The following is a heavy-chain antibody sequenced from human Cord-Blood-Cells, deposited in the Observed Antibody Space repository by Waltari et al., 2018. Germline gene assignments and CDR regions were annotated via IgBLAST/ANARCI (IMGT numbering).Heavy chain of an antibody. V-gene: IGHV1-69*01. CDR2: IIPIFGTA. CDR1: GGTFSSYA. J-gene: IGHJ5*02. D-gene: IGHD3-22*01. Sequence: QVQLVQSGAEVKKPGSSVKVSCKASGGTFSSYAISWVRQAPGQGLEWMGWIIPIFGTANDAQKFKGRVTITADESTSTAYMELSSLRSEDTAVYYCARLYYYDSSGYYNWFDPWGQGTLVTVSS. CDR3: ARLYYYDSSGYYNWFDP.